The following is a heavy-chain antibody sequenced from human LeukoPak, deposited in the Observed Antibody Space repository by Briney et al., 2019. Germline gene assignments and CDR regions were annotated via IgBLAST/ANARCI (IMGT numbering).Heavy chain of an antibody. CDR2: SGTVGDT. J-gene: IGHJ3*02. CDR1: GFTFSRYD. CDR3: ARTKPWPNNDVFDM. V-gene: IGHV3-13*01. D-gene: IGHD6-19*01. Sequence: QSGGSLRLSCAASGFTFSRYDMHWVRHITGKGLEWLSNSGTVGDTYYPDSVKGRFTTSRENAKNSVYLQMDSLRVGDTAVYYCARTKPWPNNDVFDMWGQGTLVIVSS.